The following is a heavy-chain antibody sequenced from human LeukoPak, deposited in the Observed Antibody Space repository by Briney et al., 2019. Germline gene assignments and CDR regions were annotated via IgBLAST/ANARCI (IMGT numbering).Heavy chain of an antibody. V-gene: IGHV1-18*01. J-gene: IGHJ4*02. CDR1: GYTFTSYG. Sequence: ASVKVSCKASGYTFTSYGISWVRQAPGQGLEWMGWISAYNGNTNYAQKLQGRVTMTTDTSTSTAYMELRSLRSDDTAVYYCARDTGHRYYGDYSHLDYWGQGTLVTVSS. D-gene: IGHD4-17*01. CDR2: ISAYNGNT. CDR3: ARDTGHRYYGDYSHLDY.